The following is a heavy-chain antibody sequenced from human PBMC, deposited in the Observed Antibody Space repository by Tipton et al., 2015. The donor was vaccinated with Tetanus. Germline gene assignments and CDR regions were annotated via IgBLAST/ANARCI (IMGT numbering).Heavy chain of an antibody. CDR1: GGSISSYY. CDR2: VHYSGST. CDR3: ARGDGYHYYYHMDV. J-gene: IGHJ6*04. V-gene: IGHV4-59*01. Sequence: TLSLTCTVSGGSISSYYWTWIRQPPGRGLEWIGYVHYSGSTNYSPSLRSRVSMAVGTSKNQFSLQLRSVTAADTAVYYCARGDGYHYYYHMDVWGRGTTVTVSS. D-gene: IGHD1-26*01.